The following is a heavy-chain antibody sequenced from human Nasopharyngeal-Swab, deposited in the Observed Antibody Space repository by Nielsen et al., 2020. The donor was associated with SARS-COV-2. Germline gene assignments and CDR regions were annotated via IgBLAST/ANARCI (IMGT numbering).Heavy chain of an antibody. D-gene: IGHD6-19*01. Sequence: GESLKISCAASGFTFSSYWMSWVRQAPGKGPEWVANIKQDGSEKYYVDSVKGRFTISRDNAKNSLYLQMNSLRAEDTAVYYCARVGKVAVAAARGYYYYGMDVWGQGTTVTVSS. V-gene: IGHV3-7*01. J-gene: IGHJ6*02. CDR3: ARVGKVAVAAARGYYYYGMDV. CDR1: GFTFSSYW. CDR2: IKQDGSEK.